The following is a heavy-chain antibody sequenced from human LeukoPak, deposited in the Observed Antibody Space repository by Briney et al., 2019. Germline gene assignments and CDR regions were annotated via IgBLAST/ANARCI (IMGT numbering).Heavy chain of an antibody. CDR1: GFTFSSYG. Sequence: GGSLRLSCAASGFTFSSYGMHWVRQAPGKGLEWVAFIRYDGSNKYYADSVKGRFTISRDNAKNSLILQMNSLRAEDTAVYYCARLYDDCTRSTCLWYFDYWGQGTLVTVSS. CDR3: ARLYDDCTRSTCLWYFDY. J-gene: IGHJ4*02. D-gene: IGHD2/OR15-2a*01. V-gene: IGHV3-30*02. CDR2: IRYDGSNK.